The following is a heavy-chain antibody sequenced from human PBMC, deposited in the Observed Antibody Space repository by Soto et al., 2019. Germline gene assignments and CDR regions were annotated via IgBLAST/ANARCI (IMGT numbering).Heavy chain of an antibody. Sequence: VQLVESGGGLVKPGGSLTISCAASGFTFSNTWMNWVRQAPGKGLEWVGRIKSKSDGGTTNYAAPVNDRFTISRDDSKNTLYLQMNSLKTEDTAVYYCATGGIGSGYLLDHWGQGTLVTVSS. CDR1: GFTFSNTW. J-gene: IGHJ4*02. V-gene: IGHV3-15*07. CDR3: ATGGIGSGYLLDH. CDR2: IKSKSDGGTT. D-gene: IGHD5-18*01.